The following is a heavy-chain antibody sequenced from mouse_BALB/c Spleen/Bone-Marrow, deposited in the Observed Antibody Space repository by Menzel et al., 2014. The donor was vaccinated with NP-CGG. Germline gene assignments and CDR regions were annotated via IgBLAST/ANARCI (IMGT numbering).Heavy chain of an antibody. CDR1: GFTFTDYY. CDR3: ARDKGRVFFDY. V-gene: IGHV7-3*02. J-gene: IGHJ2*01. Sequence: EVKLMESGGGLVQPGGSLRLSCATSGFTFTDYYMNWVRQPPGKALEWLGFIRNKANGYTTECSASVKGRFTISRDNSQNILYLQMNTLRAEDSATYYCARDKGRVFFDYWGQGTTLTVSS. CDR2: IRNKANGYTT.